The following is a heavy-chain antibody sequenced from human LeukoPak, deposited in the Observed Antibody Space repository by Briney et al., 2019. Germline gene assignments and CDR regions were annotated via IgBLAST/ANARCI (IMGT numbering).Heavy chain of an antibody. CDR3: VRDRYPDSSDYLDAFDI. J-gene: IGHJ3*02. CDR1: GFSFISYW. V-gene: IGHV3-74*01. CDR2: INGDGSIT. D-gene: IGHD3-22*01. Sequence: GGSLRLSCAASGFSFISYWMHWVRQAPVKGLVWVSRINGDGSITSYADSVKGRCTISRDNAKNTLYLQMNSLRAEDTAVYYCVRDRYPDSSDYLDAFDIWGQGTMVTVSS.